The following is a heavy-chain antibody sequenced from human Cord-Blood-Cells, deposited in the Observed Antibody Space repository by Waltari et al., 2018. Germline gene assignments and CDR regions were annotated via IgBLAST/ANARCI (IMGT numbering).Heavy chain of an antibody. J-gene: IGHJ6*03. D-gene: IGHD1-26*01. CDR3: ARQSGSGSYYYYYYMDV. CDR1: GGSISSSSYY. CDR2: IYYSGST. V-gene: IGHV4-39*07. Sequence: QLQLQESGPGLVKPSETLSLTCTVSGGSISSSSYYWGWTRPPPGKGLEWIGGIYYSGSTYYNPSLKSRVTISVDTSKNQFSLKLSSVTAADTAVYYCARQSGSGSYYYYYYMDVWGKGTTVTVSS.